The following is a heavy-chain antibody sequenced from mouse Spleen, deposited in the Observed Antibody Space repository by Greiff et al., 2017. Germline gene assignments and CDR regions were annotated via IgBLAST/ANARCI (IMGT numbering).Heavy chain of an antibody. J-gene: IGHJ4*01. CDR3: ARFDGSRMDY. D-gene: IGHD2-3*01. Sequence: QVQLKESGAELARPGASVKLSCKASGYTFTSYGISWVKQRTGQGLEWIGEIYPRSGNTYYNEKFKGKATLTADKSSSTAYMELRSLTSEDSAVYFCARFDGSRMDYWGQGTSVPVSS. V-gene: IGHV1-81*01. CDR1: GYTFTSYG. CDR2: IYPRSGNT.